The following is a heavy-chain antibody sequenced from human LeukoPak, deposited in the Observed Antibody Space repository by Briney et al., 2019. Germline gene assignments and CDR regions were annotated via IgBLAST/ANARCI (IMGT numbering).Heavy chain of an antibody. CDR1: GFTFSTYA. V-gene: IGHV3-23*01. CDR3: ARGDQAFDY. J-gene: IGHJ4*02. D-gene: IGHD2-2*01. CDR2: ISASGGST. Sequence: GGSLRLSCAASGFTFSTYAMSWVRQAPGKGLEWVSTISASGGSTYYADSVKGRFTISRDNSKNTLYLQMNSLRAEDTAVYYCARGDQAFDYWGQGTLVTVSS.